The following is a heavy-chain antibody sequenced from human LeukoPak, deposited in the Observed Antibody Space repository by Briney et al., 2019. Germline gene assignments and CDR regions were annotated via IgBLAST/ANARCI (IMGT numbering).Heavy chain of an antibody. CDR3: ARDQRPYCGGECYCAIDL. CDR1: GFIFSSHS. D-gene: IGHD2-21*01. Sequence: GGSLRLSCEASGFIFSSHSMTWVRQAPGKTLEWMSYIGHTGSLAHYADSVRGRFTISRDNAKNTLYLQMNSLTVEDTAVYYCARDQRPYCGGECYCAIDLWGRGTLVTVSS. CDR2: IGHTGSLA. J-gene: IGHJ3*01. V-gene: IGHV3-48*01.